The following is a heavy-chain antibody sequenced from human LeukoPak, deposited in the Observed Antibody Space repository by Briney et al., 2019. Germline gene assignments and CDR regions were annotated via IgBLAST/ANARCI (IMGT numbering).Heavy chain of an antibody. J-gene: IGHJ4*02. CDR1: GYTFSNNY. CDR3: ASPSLASGKYYEY. CDR2: VNPDSGDT. V-gene: IGHV1-2*02. D-gene: IGHD3-10*01. Sequence: GASVEVSCKASGYTFSNNYMHWVRQAPGQGLEWMGWVNPDSGDTKYEQKFQGRVTMTRDTSINIAYMELSGLRSDDTAVYYCASPSLASGKYYEYWGQGTLVTVSS.